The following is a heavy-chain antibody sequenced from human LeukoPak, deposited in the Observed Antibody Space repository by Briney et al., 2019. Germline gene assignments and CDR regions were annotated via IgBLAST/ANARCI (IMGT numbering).Heavy chain of an antibody. V-gene: IGHV3-23*01. CDR1: GFTFSNYA. Sequence: GGSLRLSCAVSGFTFSNYAMSWVPQAPRKGLEWISVISGSGGGTDEADSVRGRFTISRDNSRNTLYLQMGSLRPEDMAVYYCARRGWDLSYFDYWGQGTLVTVSS. CDR3: ARRGWDLSYFDY. CDR2: ISGSGGGT. J-gene: IGHJ4*02. D-gene: IGHD1-26*01.